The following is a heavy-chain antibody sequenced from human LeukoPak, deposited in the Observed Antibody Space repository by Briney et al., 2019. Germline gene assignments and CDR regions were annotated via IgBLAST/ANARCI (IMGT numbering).Heavy chain of an antibody. Sequence: GGSLRLSCAASGFTFDDYAMHWVRQAPGKGLEWVSGISWNSGSIGYADSVKGRFTISRDNAKNSLYLQMNSLRAEDTALYYCAAYCSGGSCYDYWGQGTLVTVSS. CDR2: ISWNSGSI. D-gene: IGHD2-15*01. CDR1: GFTFDDYA. V-gene: IGHV3-9*01. CDR3: AAYCSGGSCYDY. J-gene: IGHJ4*02.